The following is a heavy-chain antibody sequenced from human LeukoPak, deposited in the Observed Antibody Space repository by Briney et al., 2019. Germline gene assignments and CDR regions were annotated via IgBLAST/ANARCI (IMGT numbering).Heavy chain of an antibody. Sequence: EASVKVSCKASGYTFTSYDINWVRQATGQGLEWMGWMNPNSGNTGYAQKFQGRVTMTRNTSISTAYMELSSLRSEDTAVYYCARGLRSLDAFDIWGQGTMVTVSS. J-gene: IGHJ3*02. CDR2: MNPNSGNT. V-gene: IGHV1-8*01. D-gene: IGHD6-6*01. CDR1: GYTFTSYD. CDR3: ARGLRSLDAFDI.